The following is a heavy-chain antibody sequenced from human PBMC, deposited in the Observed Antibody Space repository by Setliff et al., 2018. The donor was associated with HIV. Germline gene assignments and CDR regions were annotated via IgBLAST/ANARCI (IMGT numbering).Heavy chain of an antibody. Sequence: GGSLRLSCAASGFTFSSYWMHWVRQAPGQGLVWVSRISSDATRRTYADSLKGRFTISRDNAKNSLYLQMNSLRAEDTAVYYCARVEFTMVRGVNWGQGTLVTVSS. CDR3: ARVEFTMVRGVN. CDR2: ISSDATRR. J-gene: IGHJ4*02. D-gene: IGHD3-10*01. CDR1: GFTFSSYW. V-gene: IGHV3-74*03.